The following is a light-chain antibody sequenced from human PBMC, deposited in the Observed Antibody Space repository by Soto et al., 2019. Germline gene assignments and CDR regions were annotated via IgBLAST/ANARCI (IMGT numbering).Light chain of an antibody. CDR1: QDIRGA. CDR3: QQFNSYPMT. V-gene: IGKV1-13*02. Sequence: ASQLTQSPSSLAASVGDRVTITCRASQDIRGALAWYQQKPGKAPKILIYDVSTLESGVPSRFSGSSSGTDFNLTISSLQPVDFATYYCQQFNSYPMTFGLGTRLEIK. J-gene: IGKJ5*01. CDR2: DVS.